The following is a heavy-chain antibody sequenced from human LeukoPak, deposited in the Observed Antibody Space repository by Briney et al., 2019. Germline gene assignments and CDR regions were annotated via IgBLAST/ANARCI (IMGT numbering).Heavy chain of an antibody. D-gene: IGHD2-15*01. J-gene: IGHJ4*02. CDR3: ARTLGYCSGGSCPSGY. CDR2: INHSGNT. V-gene: IGHV4-34*01. Sequence: SETLSLTCAVYSGSFSDYYWSWIRQPPGKGLEWIGEINHSGNTNYNPSLKSRLTISVDTSKNQFSLKLNSVTAADTAVYYCARTLGYCSGGSCPSGYWGQGSLVTVSS. CDR1: SGSFSDYY.